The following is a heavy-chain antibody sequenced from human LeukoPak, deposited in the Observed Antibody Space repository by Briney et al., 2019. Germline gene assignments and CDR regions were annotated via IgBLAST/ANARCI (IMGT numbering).Heavy chain of an antibody. CDR2: IESDGSST. D-gene: IGHD4-23*01. CDR1: GFTFSGYW. CDR3: ARGRPHGNDY. J-gene: IGHJ4*02. Sequence: GGSLRLSCAASGFTFSGYWMNWVRKAAGKGLVWVSRIESDGSSTTYADSVNGRFSTSRDNAKNTLYLQMNSLRVEDTAVYYCARGRPHGNDYWGQGTLVTVSS. V-gene: IGHV3-74*01.